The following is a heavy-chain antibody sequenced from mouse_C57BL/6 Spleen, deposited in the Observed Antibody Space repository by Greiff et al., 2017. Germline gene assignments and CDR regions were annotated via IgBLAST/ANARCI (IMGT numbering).Heavy chain of an antibody. D-gene: IGHD4-1*01. J-gene: IGHJ2*01. CDR1: GYTFTDYY. V-gene: IGHV1-26*01. CDR3: ARSWAYFDY. CDR2: INPNNGGT. Sequence: DVQLQESGPELVKPGASVKISCKASGYTFTDYYMNWVKQSHGKSLEWIGDINPNNGGTSYNQKFKGKATLTVDKSSSTAYMELRSLTSEDSAVYYCARSWAYFDYWGQGTTLTVSS.